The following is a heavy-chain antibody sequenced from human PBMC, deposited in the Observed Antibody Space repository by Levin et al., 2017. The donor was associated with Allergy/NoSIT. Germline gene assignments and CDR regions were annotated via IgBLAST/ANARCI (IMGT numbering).Heavy chain of an antibody. CDR3: ARRSRGVDGDCHSD. CDR2: IDQAGSEK. D-gene: IGHD2-21*02. Sequence: GESLKISFAASGFRFSSYWMTWVRQAPGKGLEWVANIDQAGSEKNYVDSVEGRFTISRDNAKNSLFLQMNSLRADDTAVYYCARRSRGVDGDCHSDWGQGTLVAVSS. CDR1: GFRFSSYW. V-gene: IGHV3-7*01. J-gene: IGHJ4*02.